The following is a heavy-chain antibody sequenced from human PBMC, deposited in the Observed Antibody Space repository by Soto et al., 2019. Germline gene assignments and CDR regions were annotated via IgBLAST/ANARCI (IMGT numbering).Heavy chain of an antibody. J-gene: IGHJ3*02. CDR3: ARDKYSDGSGYPDAFEI. Sequence: PSETLSLTCTVSGGSVSSYYWSWSRQHPGKGLEWIGFIYYSGSTNYNPSLKSRVSLSVDTSKNQFSLKLSSVTAADTAVYYCARDKYSDGSGYPDAFEIWGQGTMVTVSS. V-gene: IGHV4-59*02. D-gene: IGHD3-22*01. CDR1: GGSVSSYY. CDR2: IYYSGST.